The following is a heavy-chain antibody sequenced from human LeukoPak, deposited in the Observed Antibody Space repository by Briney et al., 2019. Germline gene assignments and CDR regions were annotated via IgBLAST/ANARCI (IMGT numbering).Heavy chain of an antibody. D-gene: IGHD6-13*01. J-gene: IGHJ3*02. Sequence: GGSLRLSCAASGFTFSNAWMSWVRQAPGKGLEWVSVIYSGGSTYYADSVKGRFTISRDNSKNTPYLQMNSLRSDDTAVYYCARDLAHREGIAAAGGAFDIWGQGTMVTVSS. CDR3: ARDLAHREGIAAAGGAFDI. V-gene: IGHV3-53*05. CDR2: IYSGGST. CDR1: GFTFSNAW.